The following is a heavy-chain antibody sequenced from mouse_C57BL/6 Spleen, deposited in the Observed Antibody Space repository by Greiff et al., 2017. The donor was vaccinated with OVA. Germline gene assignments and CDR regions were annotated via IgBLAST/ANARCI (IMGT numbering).Heavy chain of an antibody. CDR2: IHPSDSDT. D-gene: IGHD2-1*01. J-gene: IGHJ3*01. V-gene: IGHV1-74*01. CDR1: GYTFTSYW. CDR3: AWERGNYQFAY. Sequence: QVQLQQPGAELVKPGASVKVSCKASGYTFTSYWMHWVKQRPGQGLEWIGRIHPSDSDTNYNQKFKGKATLTVDKSSSTAYMQLSSLTSEDSAVYYCAWERGNYQFAYWGQGTLVTVSA.